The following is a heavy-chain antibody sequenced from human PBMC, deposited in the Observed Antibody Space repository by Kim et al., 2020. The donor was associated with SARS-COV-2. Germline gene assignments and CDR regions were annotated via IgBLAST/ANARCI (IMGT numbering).Heavy chain of an antibody. CDR1: GFTFSSYS. J-gene: IGHJ3*02. D-gene: IGHD3-10*01. CDR3: GRECLYGSGSYDVFDI. Sequence: GGSLRLSCAASGFTFSSYSMNWVRQAPGKGLEWVSAISSSRSYMYDADAVKGRFTMSRDNANNSLYLQMNSQRAEDTDVYCCGRECLYGSGSYDVFDIWGQGTMVTVSS. CDR2: ISSSRSYM. V-gene: IGHV3-21*01.